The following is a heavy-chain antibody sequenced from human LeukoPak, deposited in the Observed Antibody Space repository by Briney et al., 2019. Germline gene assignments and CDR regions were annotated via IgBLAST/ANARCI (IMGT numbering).Heavy chain of an antibody. D-gene: IGHD6-19*01. J-gene: IGHJ1*01. CDR1: GFTFNNYA. CDR2: ISGSGSAT. V-gene: IGHV3-23*01. CDR3: AKDPTVAGTAEYFQH. Sequence: PGGSLRLSCAPSGFTFNNYAMSCAPEAPGEGLEWVSDISGSGSATYHTLPVKGGHTLPRENSRNTLYLQMNSLRAEDTAVYHCAKDPTVAGTAEYFQHWGQGTLVTVSS.